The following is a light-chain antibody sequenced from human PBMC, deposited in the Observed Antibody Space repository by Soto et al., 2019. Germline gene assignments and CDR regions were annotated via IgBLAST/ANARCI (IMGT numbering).Light chain of an antibody. CDR1: SSDVGAYKY. V-gene: IGLV2-14*01. CDR3: SSYTSSSTYV. CDR2: DVS. J-gene: IGLJ1*01. Sequence: QSALTQPASVSGSPGQSITLSCTGTSSDVGAYKYVSWYQQHPGKAPKLMIYDVSNRPSGVSDRFSGSKSGNTASLTISGLQAEDEADYYCSSYTSSSTYVFGTGTKVTVL.